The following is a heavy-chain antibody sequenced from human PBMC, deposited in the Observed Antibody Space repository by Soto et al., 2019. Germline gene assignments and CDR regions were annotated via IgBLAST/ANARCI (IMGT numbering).Heavy chain of an antibody. CDR3: ASAAQVWLPFDS. D-gene: IGHD6-25*01. CDR1: GTSIGNYY. V-gene: IGHV4-59*01. J-gene: IGHJ4*02. CDR2: IYYSGST. Sequence: QVQLQESGPGLVKPSETLSLTCTVSGTSIGNYYWSWIRQPPGKGLEWIGYIYYSGSTNYNPSLKSRATISVDTSKKQYSLKVNSVTAADTAVYFCASAAQVWLPFDSWGQGTLVTVSS.